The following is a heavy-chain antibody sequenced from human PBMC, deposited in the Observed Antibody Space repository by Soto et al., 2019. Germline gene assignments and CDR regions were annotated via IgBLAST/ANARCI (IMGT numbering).Heavy chain of an antibody. Sequence: XECLSRPCAVSGYSISSGNYGGWIRPPPGNGLEWIVSIYHSGSTYYNPSLKSRVTISVDTSKNQFSLKLSYVTAADTAVYYCARDKGITMVRSYYYYYGMDVWGQGTTVTVSS. CDR2: IYHSGST. CDR1: GYSISSGNY. V-gene: IGHV4-38-2*02. J-gene: IGHJ6*02. CDR3: ARDKGITMVRSYYYYYGMDV. D-gene: IGHD3-10*01.